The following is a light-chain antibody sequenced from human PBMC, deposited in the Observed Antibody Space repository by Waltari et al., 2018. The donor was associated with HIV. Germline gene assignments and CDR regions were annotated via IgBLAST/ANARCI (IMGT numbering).Light chain of an antibody. J-gene: IGKJ4*01. Sequence: DIQMTQSPSSLSAYVGDTVTMTCRASQDISNYIAWYQHKPGRSPYLLIYGASTLQSGVPPRFSGSGSGTNFTLTINDLQPEDIATYYCQLYFSAPLSFGGGTRVDFK. CDR1: QDISNY. V-gene: IGKV1-27*01. CDR2: GAS. CDR3: QLYFSAPLS.